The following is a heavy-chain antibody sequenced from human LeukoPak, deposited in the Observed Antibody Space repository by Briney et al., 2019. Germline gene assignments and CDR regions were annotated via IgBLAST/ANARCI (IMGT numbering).Heavy chain of an antibody. CDR1: GFTFSSYS. D-gene: IGHD6-19*01. Sequence: PGGSLRLSCAASGFTFSSYSMNWVRQAPGKGLEWVSFISGSGGSTYYAESVKGRFTISRDNSKNTLYLQMNSLRAEDTAVYYCAKKNGDSSGCDYWGQGSLVTVSS. J-gene: IGHJ4*02. CDR3: AKKNGDSSGCDY. V-gene: IGHV3-23*01. CDR2: ISGSGGST.